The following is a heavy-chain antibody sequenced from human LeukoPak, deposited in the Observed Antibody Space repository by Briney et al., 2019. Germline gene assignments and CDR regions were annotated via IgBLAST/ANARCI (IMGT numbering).Heavy chain of an antibody. CDR3: ASWGYSSGWYDAFDI. J-gene: IGHJ3*02. D-gene: IGHD6-19*01. CDR1: GYSFTSYW. CDR2: IYPGDSDT. Sequence: GESLKISCKGSGYSFTSYWIGWVRQMRGKGLEWMGIIYPGDSDTRYSPSFQGQVTISADKSISTAYLQWSSLKASDTAMYYCASWGYSSGWYDAFDIWGQGTMVTVSS. V-gene: IGHV5-51*01.